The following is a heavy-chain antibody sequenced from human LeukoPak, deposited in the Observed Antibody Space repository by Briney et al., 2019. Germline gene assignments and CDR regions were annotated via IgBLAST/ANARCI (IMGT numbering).Heavy chain of an antibody. Sequence: GGSLRLSCAASGFTFSSYAMHWVRQAPGKGLEWVAVISYDGSNKYYADSVKGRFTISRDNAKNTLYLQMNSLRGEDTAVYYCTRSDWFDPWGQGTLVTVSS. V-gene: IGHV3-30-3*01. J-gene: IGHJ5*02. CDR3: TRSDWFDP. CDR1: GFTFSSYA. CDR2: ISYDGSNK.